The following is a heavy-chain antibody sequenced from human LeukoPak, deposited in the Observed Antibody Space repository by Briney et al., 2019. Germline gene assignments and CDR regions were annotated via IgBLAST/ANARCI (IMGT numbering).Heavy chain of an antibody. J-gene: IGHJ4*02. Sequence: SVKVSCKASGGTFSSYAISWVRRAPGQGLEWMGGIIPIFGTANYAQKFQGRVTITADESTSTAYMELSSLRSEDTAVYYCARVESPYDSSGYFYYWGQGTLVTVSS. CDR3: ARVESPYDSSGYFYY. CDR1: GGTFSSYA. V-gene: IGHV1-69*13. D-gene: IGHD3-22*01. CDR2: IIPIFGTA.